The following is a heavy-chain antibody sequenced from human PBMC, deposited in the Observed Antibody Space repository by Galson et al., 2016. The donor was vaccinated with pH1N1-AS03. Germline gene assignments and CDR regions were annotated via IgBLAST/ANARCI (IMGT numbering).Heavy chain of an antibody. CDR3: ARSTHVNEGLDF. Sequence: PALVKPTQTLTLTCSFSGFSLSTGGVHVAWIRQPPGKALEWLALIFWDGETRYRPSLTSRLTITKDTSKNEVVLTMTNMDPVDTATYYCARSTHVNEGLDFWGQGTLVTVPS. CDR1: GFSLSTGGVH. D-gene: IGHD2-8*01. J-gene: IGHJ4*02. CDR2: IFWDGET. V-gene: IGHV2-5*02.